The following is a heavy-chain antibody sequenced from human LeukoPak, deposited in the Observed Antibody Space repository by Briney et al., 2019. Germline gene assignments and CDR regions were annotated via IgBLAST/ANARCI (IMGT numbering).Heavy chain of an antibody. CDR1: GFTVSSNY. CDR3: VKYSSGWYYDY. CDR2: INDNGRST. V-gene: IGHV3-64D*09. J-gene: IGHJ4*02. Sequence: GGSLRLSCAASGFTVSSNYMSWVRQAPGKGLEYVSAINDNGRSTYYADSVKGRFSISRDNSKSTLYLQMSSLRTEDTAVYYCVKYSSGWYYDYWGQGTLVTVSS. D-gene: IGHD6-19*01.